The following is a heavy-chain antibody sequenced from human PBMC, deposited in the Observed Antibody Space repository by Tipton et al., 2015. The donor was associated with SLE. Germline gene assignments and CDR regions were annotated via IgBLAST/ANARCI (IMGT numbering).Heavy chain of an antibody. CDR1: GGSISSSSYY. J-gene: IGHJ3*02. V-gene: IGHV4-39*07. Sequence: TLSLTCTVSGGSISSSSYYWGWTRQPPGKGLEWIGSIYYSGSTYYNPSLKSRVTISVDTSKNQFSLKLSSVTAADTAVYYCARGGYGDYSVLPAFDIWGQGTMVTVSS. CDR2: IYYSGST. D-gene: IGHD4-17*01. CDR3: ARGGYGDYSVLPAFDI.